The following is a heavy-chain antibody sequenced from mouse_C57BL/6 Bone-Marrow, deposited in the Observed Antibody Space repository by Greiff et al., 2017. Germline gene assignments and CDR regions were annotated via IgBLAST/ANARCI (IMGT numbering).Heavy chain of an antibody. D-gene: IGHD2-1*01. J-gene: IGHJ1*03. Sequence: QVQLQQPGAELVMPGASVKLSCKASGYTFTSYWMHWVKQRPGQGLEWIGEIDPSDSYTNYNQKFKGKSTLTVDKSSSTAYMQLSSLTSEDSAVYYCARRGIYYGNFWYFDVWGTGTTVTVSS. CDR2: IDPSDSYT. CDR1: GYTFTSYW. CDR3: ARRGIYYGNFWYFDV. V-gene: IGHV1-69*01.